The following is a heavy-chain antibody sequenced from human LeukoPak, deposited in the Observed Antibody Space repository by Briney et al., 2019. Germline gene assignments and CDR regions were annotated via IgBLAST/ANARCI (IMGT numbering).Heavy chain of an antibody. V-gene: IGHV1-69*13. Sequence: SVKVSCKVSGYTLTELSLHWVRQAPGQGLEWMGGIIPIFGTANYAQKFQGRVTITADESTSTAYMELSSLRSEDTAVCYCARVGGVVPAAVLNYYYYGMDVWGQGTTVTVSS. CDR1: GYTLTELS. D-gene: IGHD2-2*01. CDR2: IIPIFGTA. CDR3: ARVGGVVPAAVLNYYYYGMDV. J-gene: IGHJ6*02.